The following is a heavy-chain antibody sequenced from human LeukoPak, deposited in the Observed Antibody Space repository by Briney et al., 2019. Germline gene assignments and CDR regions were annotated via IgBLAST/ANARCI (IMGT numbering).Heavy chain of an antibody. D-gene: IGHD6-19*01. CDR2: IYYSGST. CDR1: GGSISSYY. J-gene: IGHJ4*02. Sequence: SETLSLTCTVSGGSISSYYWSWIRQPPGKGLEWIGYIYYSGSTNYNPSLKSRVTISVDTSKNQFSLKLSSVTAADTAVYYCASLYGSGRVDYWGQGTLVTVSS. CDR3: ASLYGSGRVDY. V-gene: IGHV4-59*01.